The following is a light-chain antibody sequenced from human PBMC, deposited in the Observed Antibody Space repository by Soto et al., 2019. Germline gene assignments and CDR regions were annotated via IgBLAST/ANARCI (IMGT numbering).Light chain of an antibody. Sequence: QSALTQPASVSGSPGQSITISCTGTSSDVGSYNLVSWYQQHPGKAPKLMIYEGSTRPSGVSNRFSGSKSGNTASLTISGLQADDEADYYCCSYAGSTTFVVFGGGTKVTVL. CDR3: CSYAGSTTFVV. V-gene: IGLV2-23*03. CDR1: SSDVGSYNL. CDR2: EGS. J-gene: IGLJ2*01.